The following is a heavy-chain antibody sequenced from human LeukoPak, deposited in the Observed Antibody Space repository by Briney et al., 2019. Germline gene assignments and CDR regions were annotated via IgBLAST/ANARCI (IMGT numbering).Heavy chain of an antibody. J-gene: IGHJ4*02. D-gene: IGHD3-10*01. CDR2: IYYSGST. Sequence: ASETLSLTCTVSGGSISSYYWSWIRQPPGKGLEWIGYIYYSGSTNYNPSLKSRVTISVDTSKNQFSLKLSSVTAADTAVYYCARMYYYGSGSYYNDYWGQGTLVTVSS. CDR3: ARMYYYGSGSYYNDY. V-gene: IGHV4-59*01. CDR1: GGSISSYY.